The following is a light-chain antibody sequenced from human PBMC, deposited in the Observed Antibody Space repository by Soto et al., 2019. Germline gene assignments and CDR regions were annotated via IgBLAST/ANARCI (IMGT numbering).Light chain of an antibody. V-gene: IGKV1-5*01. CDR2: DAS. CDR1: QSISSW. Sequence: DIQMTQSPSTLSASVGDRVTITCRASQSISSWLAWYQQKPGKAPKLLIYDASSLESGVPSRFSGSGSGNEFTLTISSLQPDDFATYYYQQYNSYPWTFGQGTKVEIK. J-gene: IGKJ1*01. CDR3: QQYNSYPWT.